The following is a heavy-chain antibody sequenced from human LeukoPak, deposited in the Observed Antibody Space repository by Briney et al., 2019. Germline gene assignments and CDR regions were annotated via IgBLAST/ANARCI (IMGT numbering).Heavy chain of an antibody. J-gene: IGHJ6*03. V-gene: IGHV3-48*03. D-gene: IGHD3-16*01. Sequence: TGGSLRLSCAASGFTFSSYEMNWVRQAPGKGLEWVSYISSSGSTIYYADSVKGRFTISRDNAKNSLYLQMNSLRAEDTAVYYCARDRVASYDYVPYYYYMDVWGKGTTVTISS. CDR3: ARDRVASYDYVPYYYYMDV. CDR2: ISSSGSTI. CDR1: GFTFSSYE.